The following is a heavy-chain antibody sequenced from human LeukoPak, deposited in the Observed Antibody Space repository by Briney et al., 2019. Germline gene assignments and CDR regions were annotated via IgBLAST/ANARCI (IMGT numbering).Heavy chain of an antibody. CDR1: GFTFTSSA. V-gene: IGHV1-58*01. J-gene: IGHJ5*02. D-gene: IGHD6-13*01. Sequence: ASVKVSCKASGFTFTSSAVQWVRQARGQRLEWIGWIVVGSGNTNYAQKFQERVTITRDMSTSTAYMGLSSLRSEDTAVYYCAADMAAAGSIWNNWFDPWGQGTLVTVSS. CDR2: IVVGSGNT. CDR3: AADMAAAGSIWNNWFDP.